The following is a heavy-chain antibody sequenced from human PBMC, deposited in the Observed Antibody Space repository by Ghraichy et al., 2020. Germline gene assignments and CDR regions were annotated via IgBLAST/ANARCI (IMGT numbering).Heavy chain of an antibody. J-gene: IGHJ4*02. CDR3: ARALETAFDY. V-gene: IGHV4-4*07. Sequence: SETLTLTCTASGCSISSYNWNWIRQPAGKGLEWIGRIYTSGSTNYNPYLKSQVTMSVDTAKNQFSLKLSSVTAADTGVEYCARALETAFDYWGQGTLVTVSS. CDR2: IYTSGST. D-gene: IGHD2-21*02. CDR1: GCSISSYN.